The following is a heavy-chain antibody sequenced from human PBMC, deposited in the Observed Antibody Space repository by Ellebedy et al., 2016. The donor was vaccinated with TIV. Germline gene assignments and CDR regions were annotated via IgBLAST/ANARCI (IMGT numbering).Heavy chain of an antibody. D-gene: IGHD3-10*01. CDR2: IYYSGST. V-gene: IGHV4-39*07. CDR3: ARDSSHTYYYGSGGFDY. J-gene: IGHJ4*02. Sequence: SETLSLTCTVSGGSISSRSYYWGWICQPPGKGLEWIGSIYYSGSTYYNPSLKSRVTISVDTSKNQFSLKLSSVTAADTAVYYCARDSSHTYYYGSGGFDYWGQGTLVTVSS. CDR1: GGSISSRSYY.